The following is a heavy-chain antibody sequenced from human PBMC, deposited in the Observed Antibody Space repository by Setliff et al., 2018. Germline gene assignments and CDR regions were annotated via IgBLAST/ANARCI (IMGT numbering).Heavy chain of an antibody. V-gene: IGHV3-30*02. Sequence: GGSLRLSCEASGFTFNTYGMHWVRQAPGKGLEWVAFIRYDGSNKYYADSVKGRFTISRDNSKNTLYLQMNSLRAEDTAVYYCARDRTPGYSGYSSWGQGTLVTVSS. J-gene: IGHJ4*02. CDR3: ARDRTPGYSGYSS. D-gene: IGHD5-12*01. CDR2: IRYDGSNK. CDR1: GFTFNTYG.